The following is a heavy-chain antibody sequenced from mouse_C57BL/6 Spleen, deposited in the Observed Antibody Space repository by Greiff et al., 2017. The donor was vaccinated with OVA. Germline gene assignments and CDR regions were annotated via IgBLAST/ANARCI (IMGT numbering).Heavy chain of an antibody. V-gene: IGHV10-3*01. CDR3: VEERGYDYDQAWFAY. Sequence: EVMLVESGGGLVQPKGSLKLSCAASGFTFNTYAMHWVRQAPGKGLEWVARIRSKSSNYASYYADSVKDRFTISRDDSQSMLYLQMNTLKTADTAEYYGVEERGYDYDQAWFAYWGRGTLVTVSA. D-gene: IGHD2-4*01. J-gene: IGHJ3*01. CDR2: IRSKSSNYAS. CDR1: GFTFNTYA.